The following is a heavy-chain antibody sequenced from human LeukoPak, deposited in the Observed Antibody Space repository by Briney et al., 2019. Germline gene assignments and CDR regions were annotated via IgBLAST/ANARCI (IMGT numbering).Heavy chain of an antibody. CDR2: IYYSGSP. Sequence: WVRQPPGKGLECIGYIYYSGSPFYNPSLKSRVTISVDTSKNHFSLNLSSVTAADTAVYYCARGNNPYYFDYWGQGTLVTVSS. D-gene: IGHD2/OR15-2a*01. J-gene: IGHJ4*02. V-gene: IGHV4-30-4*08. CDR3: ARGNNPYYFDY.